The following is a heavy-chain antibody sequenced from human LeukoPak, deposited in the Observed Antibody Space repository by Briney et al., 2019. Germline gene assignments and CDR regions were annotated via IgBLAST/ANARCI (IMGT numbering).Heavy chain of an antibody. CDR2: IYYSGST. D-gene: IGHD1-26*01. J-gene: IGHJ4*02. CDR3: ARDISGGSYNFDY. CDR1: GGSISSYY. Sequence: SETLSLTCTVSGGSISSYYWSWIRQPPGKGLEWIGYIYYSGSTNYNPSLKSRVTISVDTSKNQFSLKLSSVTAADTAVYYCARDISGGSYNFDYWGQGALVTVSS. V-gene: IGHV4-59*12.